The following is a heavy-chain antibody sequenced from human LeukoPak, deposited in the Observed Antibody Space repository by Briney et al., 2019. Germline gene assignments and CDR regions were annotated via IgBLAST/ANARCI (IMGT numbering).Heavy chain of an antibody. Sequence: GGSLRLSCAASGFTFSSYAMSWVRQAPGRGLEWVSAISGRDGRTYYTDSVKGRFTISRDNSRDTLYLQMNSLRAEDTAVYYCSTSPSFGSSWYQFNYWGQGTLVTVSS. CDR3: STSPSFGSSWYQFNY. CDR2: ISGRDGRT. D-gene: IGHD6-13*01. J-gene: IGHJ4*02. CDR1: GFTFSSYA. V-gene: IGHV3-23*01.